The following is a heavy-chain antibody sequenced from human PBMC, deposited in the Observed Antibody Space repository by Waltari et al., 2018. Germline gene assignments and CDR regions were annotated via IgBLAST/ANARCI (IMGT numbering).Heavy chain of an antibody. Sequence: EVQLVQSGAEVKKPGATVKISCKVSGYTFTDYYMNWVQQAPGKGPEWMVRVATEDGDTIYAEKFKGRVTITADTSTDTAYMELSSRGSEGTAVYYCATSPPNNDLSDWGQGALVTVSS. D-gene: IGHD1-1*01. CDR1: GYTFTDYY. J-gene: IGHJ4*02. V-gene: IGHV1-69-2*01. CDR2: VATEDGDT. CDR3: ATSPPNNDLSD.